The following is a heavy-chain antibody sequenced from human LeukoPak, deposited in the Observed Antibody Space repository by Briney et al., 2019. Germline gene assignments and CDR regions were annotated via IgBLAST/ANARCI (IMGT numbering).Heavy chain of an antibody. CDR1: GFTFRNYN. Sequence: GGSLRLSCVASGFTFRNYNMNWVRRAPGKGLEWVSSISGSGTYIYYADSLKGRFTISRDNAKHSLYLQMNSLRAEDTAVYYCARDPYYDFWSDYGTEAFDIWGQGTTVTVSS. D-gene: IGHD3-3*01. CDR3: ARDPYYDFWSDYGTEAFDI. CDR2: ISGSGTYI. V-gene: IGHV3-21*01. J-gene: IGHJ3*02.